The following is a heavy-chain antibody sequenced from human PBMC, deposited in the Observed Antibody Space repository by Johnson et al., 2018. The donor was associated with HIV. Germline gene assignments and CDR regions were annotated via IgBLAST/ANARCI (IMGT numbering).Heavy chain of an antibody. CDR3: AREKTTGWYDDAFDI. CDR1: EFTFSNYD. V-gene: IGHV3-30-3*01. CDR2: ISYVETNK. Sequence: QVQLVESGGGLVKPGGSLRLSCVASEFTFSNYDMHWVRQAPGKGLEWVAAISYVETNKYYADSVKGRFTISRDNSKNTLYLHMTSLRADDTAVYYCAREKTTGWYDDAFDIWGHGTMVTVSS. D-gene: IGHD6-19*01. J-gene: IGHJ3*02.